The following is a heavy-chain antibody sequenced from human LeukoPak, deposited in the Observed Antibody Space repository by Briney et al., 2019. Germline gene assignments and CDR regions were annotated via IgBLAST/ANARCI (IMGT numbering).Heavy chain of an antibody. Sequence: SETLSLTRAVYGGSFSGYYWGWIRQPPGKGLEWIGSIYYSGSTYYNPSLKSRVTISVDTSKNQFSLRLSSVTAADTAVYYCAKDYPGYYDFWSGYYWVAFDIWGQGTMVTVSS. J-gene: IGHJ3*02. CDR1: GGSFSGYY. CDR2: IYYSGST. D-gene: IGHD3-3*01. CDR3: AKDYPGYYDFWSGYYWVAFDI. V-gene: IGHV4-34*01.